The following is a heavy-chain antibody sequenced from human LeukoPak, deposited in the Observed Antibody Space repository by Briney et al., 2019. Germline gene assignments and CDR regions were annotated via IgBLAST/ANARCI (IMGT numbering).Heavy chain of an antibody. CDR3: ARVLGCTNGVCHDAFDI. V-gene: IGHV3-7*01. Sequence: ETLSLTCSVSGYFIRTDYYWGWVRQAPGKGLEWVANIKEDGGEKFHVDSVKGRFTISRDNAKKSLYLQMNSLRAEDTAVYFCARVLGCTNGVCHDAFDIWGQGTVVTVSS. D-gene: IGHD2-8*01. J-gene: IGHJ3*02. CDR1: GYFIRTDYY. CDR2: IKEDGGEK.